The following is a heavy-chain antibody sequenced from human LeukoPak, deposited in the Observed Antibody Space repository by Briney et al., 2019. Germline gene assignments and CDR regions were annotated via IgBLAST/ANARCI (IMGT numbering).Heavy chain of an antibody. CDR3: AREYDPSTRYFDY. Sequence: SETLSLTCNVSGGSITSYYWSWVRQPAGKGLEWIGRISSSGSTNYNPSLKSRVALSIDTPKNQFSPKLTSVSAADTAVYYCAREYDPSTRYFDYWGLGTLVAVSS. V-gene: IGHV4-4*07. CDR2: ISSSGST. D-gene: IGHD3-3*01. CDR1: GGSITSYY. J-gene: IGHJ4*02.